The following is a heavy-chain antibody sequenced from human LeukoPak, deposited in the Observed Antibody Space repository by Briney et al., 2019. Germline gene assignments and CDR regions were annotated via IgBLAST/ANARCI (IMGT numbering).Heavy chain of an antibody. CDR3: AKAVWWLLPDY. J-gene: IGHJ4*02. CDR1: GFTFDDHV. Sequence: GGSETLFCAASGFTFDDHVMHWVRQAPGKGLEWVSLITVDGRTTYYADSVKGRFTISRDNRKNSLYLQMNSLRPEDTALYYCAKAVWWLLPDYWGEGSVDPVSS. D-gene: IGHD2-15*01. V-gene: IGHV3-43*02. CDR2: ITVDGRTT.